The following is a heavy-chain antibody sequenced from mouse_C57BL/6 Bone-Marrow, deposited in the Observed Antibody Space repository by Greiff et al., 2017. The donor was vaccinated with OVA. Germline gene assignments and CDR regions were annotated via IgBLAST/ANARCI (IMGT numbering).Heavy chain of an antibody. V-gene: IGHV1-74*01. D-gene: IGHD1-1*01. CDR1: GYTFPSYW. J-gene: IGHJ3*01. CDR2: IHPSDSDT. CDR3: ATFYYGSRGWFAY. Sequence: VQLQQPGAELVKPGASVTVSCKASGYTFPSYWMHWVKQRPGQGLEWIGRIHPSDSDTNYNQKFKGQATLTVDKSSSTAYMQLSSLTSEDSAVYYCATFYYGSRGWFAYWGQGTLVTVSA.